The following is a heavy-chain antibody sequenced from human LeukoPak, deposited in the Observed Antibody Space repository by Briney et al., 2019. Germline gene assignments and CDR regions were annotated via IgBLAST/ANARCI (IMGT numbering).Heavy chain of an antibody. CDR3: ASPRDVAVVVTSTAGYFDL. J-gene: IGHJ2*01. D-gene: IGHD2-15*01. Sequence: SETLSLTCAVYGGSFSDYYWSWIRQPPGKGLEWIAEINHSGTTNYSPSLKSRVTISVDTSKNQFSLNLNSVTAADTAVYYCASPRDVAVVVTSTAGYFDLWGRGTLVTVSS. CDR2: INHSGTT. V-gene: IGHV4-34*01. CDR1: GGSFSDYY.